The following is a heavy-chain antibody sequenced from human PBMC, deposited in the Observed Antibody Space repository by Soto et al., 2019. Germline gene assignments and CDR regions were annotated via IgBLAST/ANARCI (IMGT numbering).Heavy chain of an antibody. V-gene: IGHV4-59*08. CDR3: ARKLRVGYYYYMDV. D-gene: IGHD3-16*01. J-gene: IGHJ6*03. Sequence: PSETLSLTCTVSGGSISSYYWSCIRQPPGKGLEWIGYIYYSGSTNYNPSLKSRVTISVDTSKNQFSLKLSSVTAADTAVYYCARKLRVGYYYYMDVWGKGTTVT. CDR1: GGSISSYY. CDR2: IYYSGST.